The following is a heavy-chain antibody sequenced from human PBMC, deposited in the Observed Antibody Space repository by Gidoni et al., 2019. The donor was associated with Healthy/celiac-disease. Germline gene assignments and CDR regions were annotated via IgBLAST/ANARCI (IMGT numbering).Heavy chain of an antibody. CDR1: GYTFTSYY. V-gene: IGHV1-46*01. Sequence: QVQLLQSGAEVKKPGASLKVSCKASGYTFTSYYMHWVRQAPGQGLEWMGIINPSGGSTSYAQKFQGRVTMTRDTSTSTVYMELSSLRSEDTAVYYCARVSVVTAIHSVFQHWGQGTLVTVSS. D-gene: IGHD2-21*02. CDR3: ARVSVVTAIHSVFQH. CDR2: INPSGGST. J-gene: IGHJ1*01.